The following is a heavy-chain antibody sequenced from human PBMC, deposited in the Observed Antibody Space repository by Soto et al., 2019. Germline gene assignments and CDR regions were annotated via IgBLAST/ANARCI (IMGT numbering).Heavy chain of an antibody. J-gene: IGHJ6*02. CDR1: GYSVTSYW. CDR2: IYPGDSDT. V-gene: IGHV5-51*01. D-gene: IGHD6-13*01. Sequence: ESLTISCKGSGYSVTSYWIGLVRQMPGKGLEWMGIIYPGDSDTRYSPSFQGQVTISADKSISTAYLQWSSLKASDTATYYCARHGAAGTHLPNYGMDVWGQGTTVTVSS. CDR3: ARHGAAGTHLPNYGMDV.